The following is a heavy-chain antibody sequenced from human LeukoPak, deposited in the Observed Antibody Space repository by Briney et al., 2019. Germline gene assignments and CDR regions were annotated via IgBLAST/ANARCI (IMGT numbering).Heavy chain of an antibody. Sequence: SETLSLTCTVSGGSISSYYWSWIRQPAGTALEWIGRIYTSGTITYNPYLKSRVTMSVDTSKNQFSLKLSSVTAADTAVSYCARDSGTTGEVKFDPWGQGTLVTVSS. D-gene: IGHD3-10*01. CDR2: IYTSGTI. J-gene: IGHJ5*02. CDR3: ARDSGTTGEVKFDP. CDR1: GGSISSYY. V-gene: IGHV4-4*07.